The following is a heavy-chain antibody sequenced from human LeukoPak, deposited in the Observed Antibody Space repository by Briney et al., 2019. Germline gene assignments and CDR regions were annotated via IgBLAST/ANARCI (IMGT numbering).Heavy chain of an antibody. D-gene: IGHD1-7*01. V-gene: IGHV3-21*01. Sequence: PGGSLRLSCAASGFTFSSYSMNWVRQAPGKGLEWVSSISSSSSYIYYADSVKGRFTISRDNAKNSLYLQMNSLRAEDTAVYYCANEYNWNYAYFDYWGQGTLVTVSS. CDR2: ISSSSSYI. CDR1: GFTFSSYS. J-gene: IGHJ4*02. CDR3: ANEYNWNYAYFDY.